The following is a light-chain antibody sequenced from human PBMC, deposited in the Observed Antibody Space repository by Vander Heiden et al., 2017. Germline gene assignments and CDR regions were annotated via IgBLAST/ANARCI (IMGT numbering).Light chain of an antibody. J-gene: IGLJ3*02. CDR3: AVWDDSLNVGV. CDR2: TNS. CDR1: SSHIGPNN. V-gene: IGLV1-44*01. Sequence: QSVFTQSPSASVTPGQRVTLSCSRSSSHIGPNNVNWYLQLPGTPPKLVIHTNSQRPSGVPDRFSGSKSGTSASLAISGLQSEDEADYYCAVWDDSLNVGVFGGGTKLTVL.